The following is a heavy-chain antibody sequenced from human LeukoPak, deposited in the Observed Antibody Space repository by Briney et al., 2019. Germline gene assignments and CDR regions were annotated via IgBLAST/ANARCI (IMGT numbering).Heavy chain of an antibody. CDR1: GFTFSSYG. D-gene: IGHD6-13*01. CDR3: ARDVSSSWYSVCDY. V-gene: IGHV3-30*03. J-gene: IGHJ4*02. CDR2: ISYDGSNK. Sequence: PGGSLRPSCAASGFTFSSYGMHWVRQAPAKGLEWVAVISYDGSNKYYADSVKGRFTISRDNSKNTLYLQMGSLRAEDMAVYYCARDVSSSWYSVCDYWGQGTLVTVSS.